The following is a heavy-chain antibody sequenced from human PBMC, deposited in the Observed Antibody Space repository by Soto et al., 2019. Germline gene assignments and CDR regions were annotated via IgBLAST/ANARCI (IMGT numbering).Heavy chain of an antibody. J-gene: IGHJ6*03. CDR1: GGSISSGGYY. V-gene: IGHV4-31*03. D-gene: IGHD2-2*01. CDR2: IYYSGST. Sequence: QVQLQESGPGLVKPSQTLSLTCTVSGGSISSGGYYWSWIRQHPGKGLEWIGYIYYSGSTYYNPSLMSRFTISVDTSKNQCSLKLSSVTAADKAVYYCARDHIVVVPAAQENYYYYYYMDLWGKGTTVTVSS. CDR3: ARDHIVVVPAAQENYYYYYYMDL.